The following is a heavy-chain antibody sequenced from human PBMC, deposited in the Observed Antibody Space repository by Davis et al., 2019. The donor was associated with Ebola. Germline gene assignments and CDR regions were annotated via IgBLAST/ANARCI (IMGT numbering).Heavy chain of an antibody. CDR3: ARSRGIAARRFDY. D-gene: IGHD6-6*01. CDR1: GGSFSGYY. CDR2: INHSGST. J-gene: IGHJ4*02. V-gene: IGHV4-34*01. Sequence: MPSETLSPTWPLYGGSFSGYYWSWIRQPPGRGLEWIGEINHSGSTNYNPSLKSRVTISVDTSKNQFSLNLSSVTAADTAVYYCARSRGIAARRFDYWGQGTLVTVSS.